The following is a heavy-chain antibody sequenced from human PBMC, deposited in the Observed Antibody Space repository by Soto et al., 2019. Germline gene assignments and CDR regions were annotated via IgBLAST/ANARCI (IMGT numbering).Heavy chain of an antibody. CDR1: GGSISSYC. CDR2: IYYSGST. Sequence: SETLSLTCTVSGGSISSYCWSWIRQPPGKGLEWIGYIYYSGSTNYNPSLKSRVTISVDTSKNQFSLKLSSVTAADTAVYYCARHNYGSGSTYFEYWGQGTLVT. D-gene: IGHD3-10*01. J-gene: IGHJ4*02. CDR3: ARHNYGSGSTYFEY. V-gene: IGHV4-59*01.